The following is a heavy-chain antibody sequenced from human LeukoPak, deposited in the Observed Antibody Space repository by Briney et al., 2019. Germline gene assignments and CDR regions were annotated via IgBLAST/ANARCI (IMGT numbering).Heavy chain of an antibody. D-gene: IGHD2-15*01. CDR1: GGSISSYY. Sequence: PSETLSLTCTVSGGSISSYYWSWIRQPPGKGLEWIGYIYSSGSTNYNPSLKSRVTISVDTSKNQFSLKLSSVTAADTAVYYCARIPSYCSGGSCYYFDYWGQGTLVTVSS. V-gene: IGHV4-59*12. J-gene: IGHJ4*02. CDR3: ARIPSYCSGGSCYYFDY. CDR2: IYSSGST.